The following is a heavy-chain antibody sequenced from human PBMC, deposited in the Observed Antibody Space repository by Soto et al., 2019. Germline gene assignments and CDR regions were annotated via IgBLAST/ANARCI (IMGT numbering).Heavy chain of an antibody. Sequence: VYLVESGGGLVEPGRSLRLSCTASGFPFGNFLMSWFHQAPGKGMEWVGFIRSQPYGGTAEYAASVRGRFTISRDDSKGIAYLQMNSLQTEDSGVYYCIGSFPFWGQGTLVTVSS. CDR1: GFPFGNFL. CDR3: IGSFPF. V-gene: IGHV3-49*03. J-gene: IGHJ4*02. D-gene: IGHD3-10*01. CDR2: IRSQPYGGTA.